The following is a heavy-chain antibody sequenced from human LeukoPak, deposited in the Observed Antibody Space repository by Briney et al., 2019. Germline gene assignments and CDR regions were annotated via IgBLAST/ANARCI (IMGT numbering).Heavy chain of an antibody. V-gene: IGHV3-15*01. CDR3: TTDRSLELPPDAFDI. Sequence: GGPLRLSCAASGITFSSYGMSWFRQAPGKGLDWVGRIKSKTDGGTTDYAAPVKGRFTISRDDSKNTLYLQMNRLKTEDTAVYYCTTDRSLELPPDAFDIWGQGTMVTVSS. D-gene: IGHD1-7*01. J-gene: IGHJ3*02. CDR1: GITFSSYG. CDR2: IKSKTDGGTT.